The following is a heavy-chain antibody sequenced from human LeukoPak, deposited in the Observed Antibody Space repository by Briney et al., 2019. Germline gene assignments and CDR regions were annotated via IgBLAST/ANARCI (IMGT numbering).Heavy chain of an antibody. V-gene: IGHV3-30*02. CDR3: AKSPRWAVAGSDY. D-gene: IGHD6-19*01. CDR2: IRYDGSNK. CDR1: GFTFSSYG. J-gene: IGHJ4*02. Sequence: QSGGSLRLSCAASGFTFSSYGMHWVRQAPGKGLEWVAFIRYDGSNKYYADSVKGRFTISRDNSKNTLYLQMNSLRAEDTAVYYCAKSPRWAVAGSDYWGQGTLVTVSS.